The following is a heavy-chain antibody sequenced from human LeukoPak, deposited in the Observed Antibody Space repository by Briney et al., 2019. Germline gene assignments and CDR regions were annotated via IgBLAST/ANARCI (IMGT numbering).Heavy chain of an antibody. Sequence: GESLKISCKRSGYSFTSYWIGWVRQMPGKGLEWMGIIYPGDSDTRYSPSFQGQVTISADKSISTAYLQWSSLKASDTAMYYCASPIDSSGRHFDYWGQGTLVTVSS. J-gene: IGHJ4*02. D-gene: IGHD3-22*01. CDR3: ASPIDSSGRHFDY. CDR1: GYSFTSYW. V-gene: IGHV5-51*01. CDR2: IYPGDSDT.